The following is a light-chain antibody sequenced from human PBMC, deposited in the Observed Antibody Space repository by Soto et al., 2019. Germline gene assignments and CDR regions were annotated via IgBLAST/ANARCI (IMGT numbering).Light chain of an antibody. CDR2: SNN. CDR3: AAWDDSVNGRV. CDR1: SSNIGSNT. J-gene: IGLJ3*02. V-gene: IGLV1-44*01. Sequence: SVLTQPPSASGTPGQRVTISCSGSSSNIGSNTVNWYQQLPGTAPKLLIYSNNQRPSGVPDRFSGSKSGTSASLAISGLQSEDEADYYCAAWDDSVNGRVFGGGTKLTVL.